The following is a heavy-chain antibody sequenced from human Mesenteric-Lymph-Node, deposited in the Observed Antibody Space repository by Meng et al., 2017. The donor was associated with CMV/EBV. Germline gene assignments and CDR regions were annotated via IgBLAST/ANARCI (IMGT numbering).Heavy chain of an antibody. Sequence: GESLKISCAASGFTFSDYYMSWVRQAPGKGLEWVANIKQVGTEKYYVDSVKGRFTISRNNAKNSLFLQMNRLRADDTAVYYCARVREGRLRQYYFDSWGQGTLVTVSS. J-gene: IGHJ4*02. D-gene: IGHD2-21*02. CDR1: GFTFSDYY. CDR3: ARVREGRLRQYYFDS. CDR2: IKQVGTEK. V-gene: IGHV3-7*01.